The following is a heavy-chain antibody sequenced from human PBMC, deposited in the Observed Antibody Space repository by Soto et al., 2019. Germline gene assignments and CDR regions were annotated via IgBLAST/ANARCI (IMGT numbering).Heavy chain of an antibody. CDR1: GGSFSGYY. CDR2: INHSGST. CDR3: ARAGYSSSWYGMDV. V-gene: IGHV4-34*01. D-gene: IGHD6-13*01. J-gene: IGHJ6*02. Sequence: SETLSLTCAVYGGSFSGYYWSWIRQPPGKGLEWIGEINHSGSTNYNPSLKSRVTISVDTSKNQFSLKLSSVTAADTAVYYCARAGYSSSWYGMDVWGQGTTVTVSS.